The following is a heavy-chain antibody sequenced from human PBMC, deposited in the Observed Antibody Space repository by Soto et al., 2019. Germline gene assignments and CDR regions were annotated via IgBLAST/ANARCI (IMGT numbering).Heavy chain of an antibody. D-gene: IGHD6-19*01. J-gene: IGHJ4*02. CDR1: GFTFSSYA. V-gene: IGHV3-30-3*01. Sequence: QVQLVESGGGVVQPGRSLRLSCAASGFTFSSYAMHWVRQAPGKGLAWVAVISYDGSNKDYADSVKGRFTISRDNSKNTLYLQMNSLRAEDTAVSYCARATVAVTVRRYDYWGQGTLVTVSS. CDR2: ISYDGSNK. CDR3: ARATVAVTVRRYDY.